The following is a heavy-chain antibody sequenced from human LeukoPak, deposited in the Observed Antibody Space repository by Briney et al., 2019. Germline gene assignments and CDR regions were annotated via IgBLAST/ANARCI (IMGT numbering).Heavy chain of an antibody. D-gene: IGHD3-10*01. J-gene: IGHJ4*02. CDR3: ASLLDYYGSATT. Sequence: PGGSLRLSCAASGFTFSTSTMNWVRQAPGKGLEWVSYISSGSSIIYYADSVKGRFTISRDNAKNSLYLQMSSLRAEDTAVYYCASLLDYYGSATTWGQGTLVTVSS. V-gene: IGHV3-48*01. CDR1: GFTFSTST. CDR2: ISSGSSII.